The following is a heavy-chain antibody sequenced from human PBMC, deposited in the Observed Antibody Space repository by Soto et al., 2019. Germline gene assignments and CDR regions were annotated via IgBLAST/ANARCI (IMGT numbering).Heavy chain of an antibody. V-gene: IGHV1-24*01. J-gene: IGHJ5*02. CDR2: FDPEDGET. CDR1: GYTLTELS. D-gene: IGHD6-13*01. CDR3: ATFFWQQLVRDWFDP. Sequence: GASVKVSCKVSGYTLTELSMHWVRQAPGKGLEWVGGFDPEDGETIYAQKFQGRVTMTEDTSTDTAYMELSSLRSEDTAVYYCATFFWQQLVRDWFDPWGQGTLVTVSS.